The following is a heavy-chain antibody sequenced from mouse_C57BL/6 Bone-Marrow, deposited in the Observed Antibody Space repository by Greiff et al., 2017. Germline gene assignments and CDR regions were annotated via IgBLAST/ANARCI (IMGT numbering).Heavy chain of an antibody. CDR3: ARWEDYGYAMDY. D-gene: IGHD2-4*01. J-gene: IGHJ4*01. V-gene: IGHV1-19*01. CDR1: GYTFTDYY. Sequence: EVQLQQSGPVLVKPGASVKMSCKASGYTFTDYYMNWVKQSHGKSLEWIGVINPYNGGTSYNQKFKGKATLTVDKSSSTAYMELSSLTSEDSAVYYCARWEDYGYAMDYWGQGTTVTVSS. CDR2: INPYNGGT.